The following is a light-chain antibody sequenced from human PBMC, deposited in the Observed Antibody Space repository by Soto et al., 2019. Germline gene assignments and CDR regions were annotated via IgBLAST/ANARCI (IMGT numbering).Light chain of an antibody. CDR3: QQYYNLPYT. CDR1: QDISNY. CDR2: DAS. J-gene: IGKJ2*01. Sequence: DIQMTQSPSSLSASVGDRVTITCQASQDISNYLNWYPLKPGKAPKLLIYDASNLETGVPSRFSGSGSGHDFPFTISSLQPEDIATTFCQQYYNLPYTFDQGTKLQIK. V-gene: IGKV1-33*01.